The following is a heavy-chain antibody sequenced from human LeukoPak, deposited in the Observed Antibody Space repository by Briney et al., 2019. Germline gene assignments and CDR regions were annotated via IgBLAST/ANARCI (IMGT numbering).Heavy chain of an antibody. Sequence: PGGSLRLSCAASGFTFSNAWMSWVRQAPGKGLEWVGRIKSKTDGGTTDYAAPVKGRFTISRDDSKNTLYLQMNSLKTEDTAVYYCTTVLLWFGEVSLYWGQGTLVTVSS. D-gene: IGHD3-10*01. V-gene: IGHV3-15*01. CDR1: GFTFSNAW. CDR3: TTVLLWFGEVSLY. CDR2: IKSKTDGGTT. J-gene: IGHJ4*02.